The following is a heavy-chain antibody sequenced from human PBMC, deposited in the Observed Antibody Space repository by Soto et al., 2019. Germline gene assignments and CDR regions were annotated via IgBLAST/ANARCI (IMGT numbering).Heavy chain of an antibody. CDR1: GYSFTSYW. Sequence: GESLKISCKGSGYSFTSYWIGWVRQMPGKGLERMGIIYPGDSDTRYSPSLQGQVTISADKSISTAYLQWSSLKASDIDMYYCARLGRDVSVVCDYGIDVWGPGTTVTVSS. CDR3: ARLGRDVSVVCDYGIDV. J-gene: IGHJ6*02. D-gene: IGHD3-16*01. V-gene: IGHV5-51*01. CDR2: IYPGDSDT.